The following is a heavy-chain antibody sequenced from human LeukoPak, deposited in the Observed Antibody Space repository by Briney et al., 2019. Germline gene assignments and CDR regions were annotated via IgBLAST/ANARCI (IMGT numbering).Heavy chain of an antibody. CDR3: ASHIAASGFPFDY. CDR2: ISGSGGST. CDR1: GFTFSSYA. D-gene: IGHD6-13*01. Sequence: GGSLRLSCAASGFTFSSYAISWVRQAPGKGLEWVSAISGSGGSTYYADSVKGRFTISRDNSKSTLYLQMNSLTAEDTAVYYCASHIAASGFPFDYWGQGTLVTVSS. V-gene: IGHV3-23*01. J-gene: IGHJ4*02.